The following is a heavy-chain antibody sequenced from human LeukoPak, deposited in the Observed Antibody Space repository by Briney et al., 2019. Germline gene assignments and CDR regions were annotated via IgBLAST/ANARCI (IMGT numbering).Heavy chain of an antibody. CDR1: GFTFSSYA. Sequence: GGSLRLSCAASGFTFSSYAMSWVRQAPGKGLEWVAVISYDGSNKYYADSVKGRFTISRDNSKNTLYLQMNSLRAEDTAVYYCAKDPEYQLLKYYFDYWGQGTLVTVSS. D-gene: IGHD2-2*01. CDR2: ISYDGSNK. CDR3: AKDPEYQLLKYYFDY. V-gene: IGHV3-30*18. J-gene: IGHJ4*02.